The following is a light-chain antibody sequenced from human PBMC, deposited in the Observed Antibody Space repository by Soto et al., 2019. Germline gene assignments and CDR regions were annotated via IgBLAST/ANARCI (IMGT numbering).Light chain of an antibody. V-gene: IGKV3-15*01. Sequence: EIVMPQSPATLSVSPGERVTLSCSASQSVSSKLAWFQQEPGQAPRLLIYGAFTRATGIPTRFSGSGSETEFTLTISSLQSEDFAVYYCQQYNMWPHTVGQGTKVDIK. CDR1: QSVSSK. CDR2: GAF. CDR3: QQYNMWPHT. J-gene: IGKJ2*01.